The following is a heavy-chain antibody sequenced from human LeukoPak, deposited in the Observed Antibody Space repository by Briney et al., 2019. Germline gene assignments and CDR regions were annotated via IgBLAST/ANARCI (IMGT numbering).Heavy chain of an antibody. V-gene: IGHV3-23*01. J-gene: IGHJ4*02. CDR3: AKNQGQWLVPVDY. CDR1: GFTFSDYA. CDR2: MSGSGGST. D-gene: IGHD6-19*01. Sequence: GGSLRLSCAASGFTFSDYAMSWVRQAPGKGLEWVSSMSGSGGSTYYADSVKGRFTISRDNSKNTLYLQMNNLRAEDTALYYCAKNQGQWLVPVDYWGQGTLVTVSS.